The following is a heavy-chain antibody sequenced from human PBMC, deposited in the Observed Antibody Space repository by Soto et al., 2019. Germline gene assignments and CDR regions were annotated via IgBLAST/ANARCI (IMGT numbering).Heavy chain of an antibody. D-gene: IGHD3-10*01. CDR3: AKDLKVSGGFHGSLNYYYGMDV. J-gene: IGHJ6*02. CDR1: GFSFSNHG. CDR2: ISYDGNVK. V-gene: IGHV3-30*18. Sequence: GGSLRLSCAASGFSFSNHGMQWVRQAPGRGLEWVAVISYDGNVKYYTDSVKGRFTISRDNSQSTLFLQMDSLRPEDAAVYYCAKDLKVSGGFHGSLNYYYGMDVWGQGTTVTVSS.